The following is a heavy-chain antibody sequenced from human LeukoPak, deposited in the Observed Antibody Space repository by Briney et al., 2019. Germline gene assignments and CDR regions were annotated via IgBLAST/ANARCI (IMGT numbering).Heavy chain of an antibody. CDR1: GDSINTNL. CDR2: IYYSGST. J-gene: IGHJ3*02. Sequence: SETLSLTCTVSGDSINTNLWNWLRQPPGRGLEWLGYIYYSGSTNYNPSLKSRVAISIGTSKNQFSLKLSSVTPADTAVYYCATKDSSGWPDDAFDIWGQGTMVTVSS. V-gene: IGHV4-59*03. CDR3: ATKDSSGWPDDAFDI. D-gene: IGHD6-19*01.